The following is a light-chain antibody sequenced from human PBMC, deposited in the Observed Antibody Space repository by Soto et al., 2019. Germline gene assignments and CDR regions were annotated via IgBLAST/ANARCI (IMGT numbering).Light chain of an antibody. V-gene: IGKV3-20*01. Sequence: VMTQAPATLSVSPGERVTVSCRSSQSVADTLAWFQQKPGQGPRLVIYGAPSRATGIPARCSGSGAGTDFTLTSSILEPEDVAVYYWQQHGSSPITFGQGTRLEI. CDR3: QQHGSSPIT. CDR1: QSVADT. CDR2: GAP. J-gene: IGKJ5*01.